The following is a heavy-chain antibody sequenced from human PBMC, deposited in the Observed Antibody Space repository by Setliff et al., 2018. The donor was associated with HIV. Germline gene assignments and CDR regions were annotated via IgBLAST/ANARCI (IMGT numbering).Heavy chain of an antibody. D-gene: IGHD3-3*01. J-gene: IGHJ4*02. CDR1: DGSMRSTTYY. CDR3: ARPSLGIGGGSKFDS. V-gene: IGHV4-39*01. CDR2: VQFSGTT. Sequence: SATLSLTCTVSDGSMRSTTYYWGWVRQPPGKGLEWIGNVQFSGTTYYNPSLKSRVTISVDPSQNQFSLRLISVTAADAAMYYCARPSLGIGGGSKFDSWGQGTLVTVSS.